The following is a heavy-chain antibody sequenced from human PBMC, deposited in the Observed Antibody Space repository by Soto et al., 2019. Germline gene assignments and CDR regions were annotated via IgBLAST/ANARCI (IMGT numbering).Heavy chain of an antibody. CDR1: GYTLTELS. D-gene: IGHD3-10*01. CDR3: ATEDRITMVRGVIIPLGDYYYYGMDV. V-gene: IGHV1-24*01. J-gene: IGHJ6*02. CDR2: FDPEDGET. Sequence: ASVKVSCKVSGYTLTELSMHWVRQAPGKGLEWMGGFDPEDGETIYAQKFQGRVTMTEDTSTDTAYMELSSLRSEDTAVYYCATEDRITMVRGVIIPLGDYYYYGMDVWGQGTTVTV.